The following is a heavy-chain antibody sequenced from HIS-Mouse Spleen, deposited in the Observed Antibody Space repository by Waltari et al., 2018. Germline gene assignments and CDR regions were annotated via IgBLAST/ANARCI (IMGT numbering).Heavy chain of an antibody. CDR2: IDYSGRT. V-gene: IGHV4-39*07. Sequence: QLQLQESGPGLVKPSETLSLTCTVSGGSISSSSYYWGWIRQPPGKGLEGIGSIDYSGRTNYNPSLKSRGTISVDTSKNQFSLKLSSVTAADTAVYYCAREIPYSSSWYDWYFDLWGRGTLVTVSS. J-gene: IGHJ2*01. D-gene: IGHD6-13*01. CDR3: AREIPYSSSWYDWYFDL. CDR1: GGSISSSSYY.